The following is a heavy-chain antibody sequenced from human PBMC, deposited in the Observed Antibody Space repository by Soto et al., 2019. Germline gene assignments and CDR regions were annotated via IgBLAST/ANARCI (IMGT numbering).Heavy chain of an antibody. V-gene: IGHV1-8*01. CDR3: ATPLRAGTIYYYYGMDV. Sequence: QVQLVQSGAEVKKPGASVKVSCKASGYTFTSYDINWVRHATGQGLEWMGWMNPNSGNTGYAQKFQGRVTMTRNTSISTAYMELSSLRSEDTAVYYCATPLRAGTIYYYYGMDVWGQGTTVTVSS. D-gene: IGHD3-10*01. CDR2: MNPNSGNT. J-gene: IGHJ6*02. CDR1: GYTFTSYD.